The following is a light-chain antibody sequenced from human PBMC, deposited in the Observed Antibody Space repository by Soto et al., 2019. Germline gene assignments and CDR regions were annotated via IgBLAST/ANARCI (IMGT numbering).Light chain of an antibody. J-gene: IGKJ4*01. CDR1: QSLVRTDGHNY. V-gene: IGKV2-28*01. CDR2: LAS. CDR3: MQSVQTPLT. Sequence: EIVMTQAPLSLPVTPGEPASISCRSTQSLVRTDGHNYLDWYLQKPGQSPQLLIFLASNRSSGVPDRLSGSGSGTDFTLNISRVESEDVGLYYCMQSVQTPLTFGAGTKLEIK.